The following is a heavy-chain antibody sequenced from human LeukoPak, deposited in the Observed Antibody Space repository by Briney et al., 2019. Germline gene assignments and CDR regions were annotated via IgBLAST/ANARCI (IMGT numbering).Heavy chain of an antibody. CDR3: ARGALIAAALDY. J-gene: IGHJ4*02. V-gene: IGHV4-59*08. D-gene: IGHD6-13*01. Sequence: PSETLSLTCTVSGGSISSYYWSWIRQPPGKGLEWIGYIYYSGSTNYNPSLKSRVTISVDTSKNQFSLKLSSVTAADTAVYYCARGALIAAALDYWGQGTLVTVSS. CDR1: GGSISSYY. CDR2: IYYSGST.